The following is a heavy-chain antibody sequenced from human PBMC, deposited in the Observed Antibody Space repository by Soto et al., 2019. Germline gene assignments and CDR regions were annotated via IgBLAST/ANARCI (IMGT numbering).Heavy chain of an antibody. V-gene: IGHV5-51*01. Sequence: GASVKISGERCVESVCRYWRGWVRQKHGKGLEWMGIIYPDDYETRYSPSFQGQGTISEDKSISTAYLQWSSLKASDTAMYYCASTSTISPPQWLEDDAFDIWGQGTMLTVSS. D-gene: IGHD6-19*01. J-gene: IGHJ3*02. CDR1: VESVCRYW. CDR2: IYPDDYET. CDR3: ASTSTISPPQWLEDDAFDI.